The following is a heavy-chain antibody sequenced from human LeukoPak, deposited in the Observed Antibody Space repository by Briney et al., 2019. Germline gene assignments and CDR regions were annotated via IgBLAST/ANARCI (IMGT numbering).Heavy chain of an antibody. V-gene: IGHV3-21*01. J-gene: IGHJ3*02. CDR1: GFTFSSYS. CDR2: ISSSSSYI. D-gene: IGHD3-10*01. CDR3: ERDSGSYSDAFDI. Sequence: PGGSLRLSCAASGFTFSSYSMNWVRQAPGKGLEWVSSISSSSSYIYYADSVKGRFTISRDNAKNSLYLQMNSLRAEDTAVYYWERDSGSYSDAFDIGGQGTMVTVSS.